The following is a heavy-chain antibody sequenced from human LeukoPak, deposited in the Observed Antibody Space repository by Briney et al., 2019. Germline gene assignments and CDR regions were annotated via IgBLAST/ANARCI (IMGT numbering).Heavy chain of an antibody. Sequence: SETLSLTCAVYGGSFSGYYWSWIRQPPGKGLEWIGEINHSGSTNYNPSLKSRVTTSVDTSKNQFSLKLSSVTAADTAVYYCARVQYGGNSMDAFDIWGQGTMVTVSS. D-gene: IGHD4-23*01. CDR1: GGSFSGYY. CDR2: INHSGST. CDR3: ARVQYGGNSMDAFDI. J-gene: IGHJ3*02. V-gene: IGHV4-34*01.